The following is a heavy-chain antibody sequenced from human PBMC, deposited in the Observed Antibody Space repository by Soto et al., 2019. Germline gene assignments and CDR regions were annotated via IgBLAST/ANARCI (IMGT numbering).Heavy chain of an antibody. CDR1: GGTFRRYA. Sequence: ASVKVSCKASGGTFRRYAMSWLRQAPGQGLEWIGSFIPVIKETNYAPKFQGRVTITTDESSTTAYIDLNRLTFEDTAMYYCATRPLNWNDWFDPWGQGTLVTVSS. V-gene: IGHV1-69*05. J-gene: IGHJ5*02. CDR3: ATRPLNWNDWFDP. CDR2: FIPVIKET. D-gene: IGHD1-1*01.